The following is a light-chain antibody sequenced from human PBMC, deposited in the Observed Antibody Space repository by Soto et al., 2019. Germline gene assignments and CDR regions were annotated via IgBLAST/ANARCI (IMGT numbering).Light chain of an antibody. CDR3: QHCDYLPI. CDR1: QDIRNF. Sequence: DIQMTQSPSSLSASVGDRVTITCQASQDIRNFLNWYQQKAGKAPRLLIYDASHLQTGVPSRFSGSGSGTDFTFTISSLQPEDVATYYCQHCDYLPIFGPGTTVDFK. J-gene: IGKJ3*01. V-gene: IGKV1-33*01. CDR2: DAS.